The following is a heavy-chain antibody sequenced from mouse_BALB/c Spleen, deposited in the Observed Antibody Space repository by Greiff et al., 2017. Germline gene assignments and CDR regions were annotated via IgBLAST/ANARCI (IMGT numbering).Heavy chain of an antibody. D-gene: IGHD2-1*01. V-gene: IGHV5-6-3*01. CDR1: GFTFSSYG. Sequence: VQLKESGGGLVQPGGSLKLSCAASGFTFSSYGMSWVRQTPDKRLELVATINSNGGSTYYPDSVKGRFTISRDNAKNTLYLQMSSLKSEDTAMYYCARFYGNPAWFAYWGQGTLVTVSA. CDR3: ARFYGNPAWFAY. CDR2: INSNGGST. J-gene: IGHJ3*01.